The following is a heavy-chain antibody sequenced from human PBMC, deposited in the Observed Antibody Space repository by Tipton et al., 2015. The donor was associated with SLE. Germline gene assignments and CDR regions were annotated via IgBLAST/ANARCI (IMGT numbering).Heavy chain of an antibody. CDR2: INHSGST. CDR1: GGSFSGYY. V-gene: IGHV4-34*01. D-gene: IGHD7-27*01. Sequence: TLSLTCAVYGGSFSGYYWSWIHQPPGKGLEWIGEINHSGSTNYNPSLKSRVTILVDTSKNQFSLKLSSVTAADTAVYYCARGKGRNWGWGWFDPWGQGILVTVSS. J-gene: IGHJ5*02. CDR3: ARGKGRNWGWGWFDP.